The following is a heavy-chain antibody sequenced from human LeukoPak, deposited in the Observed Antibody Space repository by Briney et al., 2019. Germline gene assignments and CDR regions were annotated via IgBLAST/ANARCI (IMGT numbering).Heavy chain of an antibody. Sequence: GESLQISCKGSGYSFTSYWIGWVRQMPGKGLEWMGIIYPGNSDTRYSPSFQGQVTISVDKSISTAYLQWSSLKASDAAMYYCARRGYCDSSGRNKWFDPWGQGTLVTVSS. CDR1: GYSFTSYW. CDR3: ARRGYCDSSGRNKWFDP. J-gene: IGHJ5*02. D-gene: IGHD3-22*01. V-gene: IGHV5-51*01. CDR2: IYPGNSDT.